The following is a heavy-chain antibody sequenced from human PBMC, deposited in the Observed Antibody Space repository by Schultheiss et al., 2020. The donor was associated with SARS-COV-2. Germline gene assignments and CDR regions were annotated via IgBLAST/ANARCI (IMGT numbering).Heavy chain of an antibody. CDR3: AKASVGATVRWFDP. Sequence: GGSLRLSCAASGFTFSSYEMNWVRQAPGKGLEWVSYISSSGSTIYYADSVKGRFTISRDNAKNSLYLQMNSLRAEDTAVYYCAKASVGATVRWFDPWGQGTLVTVSS. J-gene: IGHJ5*02. CDR1: GFTFSSYE. D-gene: IGHD1-26*01. CDR2: ISSSGSTI. V-gene: IGHV3-48*03.